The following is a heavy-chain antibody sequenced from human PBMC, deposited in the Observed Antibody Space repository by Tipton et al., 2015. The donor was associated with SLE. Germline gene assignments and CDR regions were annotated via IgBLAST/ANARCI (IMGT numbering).Heavy chain of an antibody. J-gene: IGHJ3*02. V-gene: IGHV4-39*07. Sequence: TLSLTCNVSGGSINRSSFYWGWFRQPPGKGLEWIGSVYYRGTTYYSPSLKSRVTISVDTSKNQFSLKLSSVTAADTAVYHCAREAGAFDIWGPGTMVTVSS. CDR1: GGSINRSSFY. CDR2: VYYRGTT. CDR3: AREAGAFDI.